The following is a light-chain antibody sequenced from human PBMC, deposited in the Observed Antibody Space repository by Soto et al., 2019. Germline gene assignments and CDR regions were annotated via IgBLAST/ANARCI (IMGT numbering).Light chain of an antibody. CDR2: DVS. J-gene: IGLJ2*01. CDR3: SSYTSSSTLV. V-gene: IGLV2-14*01. Sequence: QSVLTQPASVSGSPGQSITISCTGTSSDIGDYNYVSWYQQHPGKAPKLMICDVSIRPSGVSNRFSGSKFGNTASLTISGLQAEDEADYYCSSYTSSSTLVFGGGTKLTVL. CDR1: SSDIGDYNY.